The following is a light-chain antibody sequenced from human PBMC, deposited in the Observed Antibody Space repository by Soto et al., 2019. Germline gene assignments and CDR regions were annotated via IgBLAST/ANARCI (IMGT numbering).Light chain of an antibody. J-gene: IGLJ1*01. CDR2: EVS. CDR3: SSYTDTSTLV. V-gene: IGLV2-14*01. Sequence: QSAMTWPASVSGSPGQPITISCTGTTSDVGGYVSWYQQHPGKAPKLIIYEVSNRPSGVSNRFSGSKSGNTASLTISGLQAEDEAGYYCSSYTDTSTLVFGSGTKLTVL. CDR1: TSDVGGY.